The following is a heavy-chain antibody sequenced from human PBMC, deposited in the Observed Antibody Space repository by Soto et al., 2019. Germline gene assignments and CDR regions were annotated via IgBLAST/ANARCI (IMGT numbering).Heavy chain of an antibody. CDR2: IIHSGDST. D-gene: IGHD6-13*01. CDR1: GFTFSTYA. Sequence: EVQLLESGGGLVQPGGSLRLSCAASGFTFSTYAMSWVRQAPGKGLEWVSKIIHSGDSTYYADSVKGRFTISRDNSKNTVYRQMNSLRAEGAAVYYCATGQQLGYWGQGTLVTVSS. V-gene: IGHV3-23*01. CDR3: ATGQQLGY. J-gene: IGHJ4*02.